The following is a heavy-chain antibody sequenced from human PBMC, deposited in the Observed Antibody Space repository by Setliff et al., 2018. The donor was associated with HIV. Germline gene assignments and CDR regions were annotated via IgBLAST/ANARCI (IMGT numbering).Heavy chain of an antibody. CDR1: GGSISSYY. Sequence: PSETLSLTCTVSGGSISSYYWSWVRQPPGKGLEWIGYVYYDGTTNYNPSLKSRVTISADMSKNQFSLKLSSVTAADTAFYYCARASYYGSGIYYIWGYFDYWGQGTLVTVSS. D-gene: IGHD3-10*01. V-gene: IGHV4-59*01. CDR3: ARASYYGSGIYYIWGYFDY. CDR2: VYYDGTT. J-gene: IGHJ4*02.